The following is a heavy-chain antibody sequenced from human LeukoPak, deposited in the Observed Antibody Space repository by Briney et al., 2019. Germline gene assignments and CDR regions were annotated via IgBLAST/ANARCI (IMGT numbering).Heavy chain of an antibody. Sequence: PSETLSLTCTASGGSISSGGYYWSWIRQPPGKGLEWIGYIYHSGSTYYNPSLKSRVTISVDRSKNQFSLKLSSVTAADTAVYYCARASSGYYRALVDYWGQGTLVTVSS. CDR3: ARASSGYYRALVDY. CDR2: IYHSGST. D-gene: IGHD3-22*01. CDR1: GGSISSGGYY. V-gene: IGHV4-30-2*01. J-gene: IGHJ4*02.